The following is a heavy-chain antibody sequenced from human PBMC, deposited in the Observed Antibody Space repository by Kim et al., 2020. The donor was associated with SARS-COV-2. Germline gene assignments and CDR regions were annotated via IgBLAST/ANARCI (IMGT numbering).Heavy chain of an antibody. CDR3: AILPRIAAVAGFDY. J-gene: IGHJ4*02. Sequence: GGSLRLSCAASGFTFSSYAMHWVRQAPGKGLEWVAVISYDGSNKYYADSVKGRFTISRDNSKNTLYLQMNSLRAEDTAVYYCAILPRIAAVAGFDYWGQGTLVTVSS. V-gene: IGHV3-30-3*01. CDR1: GFTFSSYA. D-gene: IGHD6-13*01. CDR2: ISYDGSNK.